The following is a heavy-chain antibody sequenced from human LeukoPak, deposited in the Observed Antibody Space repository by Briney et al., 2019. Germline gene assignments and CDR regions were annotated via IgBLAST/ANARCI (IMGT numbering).Heavy chain of an antibody. CDR3: ARDGAVDRYNWFGP. J-gene: IGHJ5*02. V-gene: IGHV3-23*01. CDR1: EFTFSTYA. D-gene: IGHD6-19*01. CDR2: MSGSGDRT. Sequence: PGGSLRLSCAASEFTFSTYAMSWVRQAPGKGLEWVSGMSGSGDRTYYADSVKGRFTISRDNSENMLYLQMSGLRAEDTAIYYCARDGAVDRYNWFGPWGQGTLVTVSS.